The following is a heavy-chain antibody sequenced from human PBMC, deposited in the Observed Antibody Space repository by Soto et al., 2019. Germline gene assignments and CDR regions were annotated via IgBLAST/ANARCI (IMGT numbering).Heavy chain of an antibody. CDR1: GGTFSSYT. V-gene: IGHV1-69*02. CDR3: ARVDRGDYQNWYFDL. Sequence: ASVKVSCKASGGTFSSYTISWVRQAPGQGLEWMGRIIPILGIANYAQKFQGRVTITADKSTSTAYMELSSLRSEDTAVYYCARVDRGDYQNWYFDLWGRGTLVTVSS. CDR2: IIPILGIA. J-gene: IGHJ2*01. D-gene: IGHD4-17*01.